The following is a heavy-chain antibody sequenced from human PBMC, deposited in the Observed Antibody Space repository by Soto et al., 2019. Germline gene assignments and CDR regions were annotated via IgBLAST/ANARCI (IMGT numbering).Heavy chain of an antibody. CDR1: GYTFTGNY. D-gene: IGHD4-17*01. J-gene: IGHJ4*02. V-gene: IGHV1-46*01. CDR2: INPSGGIT. Sequence: QVLLVQSGAEVKQPGASVKISCKASGYTFTGNYIHWMRQAPGQGLEWMGIINPSGGITSYAQKFQGRVVMASDTATSTVYVEVSSLTSEDTATCYCARLYGVYNTVPFWLGYFDYWGQGTLVTVSS. CDR3: ARLYGVYNTVPFWLGYFDY.